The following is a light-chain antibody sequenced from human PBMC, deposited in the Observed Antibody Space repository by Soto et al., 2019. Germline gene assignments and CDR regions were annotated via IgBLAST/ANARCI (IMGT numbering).Light chain of an antibody. CDR1: QSISSW. CDR2: KAS. Sequence: DMQMTQSPSTLSASVGDRVTITCRASQSISSWLAWYQQRPGRAPKLLVYKASSLQSGVPSRFSGSGSGTEFTLTISSLQPDDFATYYCQQYDAYPWTFGHGTKVEIK. CDR3: QQYDAYPWT. J-gene: IGKJ1*01. V-gene: IGKV1-5*03.